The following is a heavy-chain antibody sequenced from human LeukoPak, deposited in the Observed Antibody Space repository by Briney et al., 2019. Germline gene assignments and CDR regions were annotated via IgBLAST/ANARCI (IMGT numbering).Heavy chain of an antibody. Sequence: GGSLRLSCAASGFTVSSNFMNWLRQAPGKGLEWVSVIYSGGSTNYADSVKGRFTLSRDNSKNTLYLQMNSLRAEDTAVYYCAREGYLLRSFDWLSGAFDIWGQGTMVTVSS. J-gene: IGHJ3*02. CDR2: IYSGGST. CDR1: GFTVSSNF. CDR3: AREGYLLRSFDWLSGAFDI. V-gene: IGHV3-66*01. D-gene: IGHD3-9*01.